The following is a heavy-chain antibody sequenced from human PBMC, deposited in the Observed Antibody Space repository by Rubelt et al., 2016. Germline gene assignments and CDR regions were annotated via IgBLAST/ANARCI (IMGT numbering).Heavy chain of an antibody. D-gene: IGHD5-24*01. CDR2: VSYRGNT. J-gene: IGHJ6*02. V-gene: IGHV4-39*07. Sequence: QLQLQESGPGLVKPSETLSLTCTVSGDSINSGSSYWGWIRQPPGKGLEWIGSVSYRGNTYYNPSLKRRVTVSVDTSKNQVSLRLRSVTAADTALYYCARVSLGATMTMDGWGQGTTVTVSS. CDR3: ARVSLGATMTMDG. CDR1: GDSINSGSSY.